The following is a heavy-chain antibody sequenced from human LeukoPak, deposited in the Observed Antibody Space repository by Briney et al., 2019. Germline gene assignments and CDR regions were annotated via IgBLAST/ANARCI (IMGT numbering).Heavy chain of an antibody. CDR2: ISSSSSYI. V-gene: IGHV3-21*01. CDR1: GFTFSSYS. J-gene: IGHJ3*02. CDR3: ARGMSGYYTNDAFDI. Sequence: GGSLRLSCAASGFTFSSYSMNWVRQAPGKGLEWVSSISSSSSYIYYADSVKGRFTISRDNAKNSLYLQMNSLRAEDTAVYYCARGMSGYYTNDAFDIWGQGTMVTASS. D-gene: IGHD3-3*01.